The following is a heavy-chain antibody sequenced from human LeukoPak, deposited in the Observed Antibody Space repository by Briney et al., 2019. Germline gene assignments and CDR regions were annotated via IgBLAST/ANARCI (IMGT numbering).Heavy chain of an antibody. V-gene: IGHV1-18*01. CDR3: ARDSGSSPGDY. CDR2: ISTYNGDT. J-gene: IGHJ4*02. D-gene: IGHD1-26*01. Sequence: ASVKVSCKASGYTFSNYGITWVRQAPGQGLEWMGWISTYNGDTNYAQKIQGRVTMTTDTSTSTTYMDLRSLRPDDTAVYYCARDSGSSPGDYWGQGTLVTVSS. CDR1: GYTFSNYG.